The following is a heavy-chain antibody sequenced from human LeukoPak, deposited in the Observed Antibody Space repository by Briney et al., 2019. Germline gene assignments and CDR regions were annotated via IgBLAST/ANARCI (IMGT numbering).Heavy chain of an antibody. CDR2: INSDGSST. J-gene: IGHJ3*02. CDR3: ARSYYYGSGYDLEDAFDI. V-gene: IGHV3-74*01. CDR1: GFSFSTSW. D-gene: IGHD3-10*01. Sequence: GGSLRVSCAASGFSFSTSWMHWVRQVSGKGLVWVSRINSDGSSTIYADSVKGRFTISRDNAKNTVYLQMNSLRVEDTAVYYCARSYYYGSGYDLEDAFDIWGQGTMVTVSS.